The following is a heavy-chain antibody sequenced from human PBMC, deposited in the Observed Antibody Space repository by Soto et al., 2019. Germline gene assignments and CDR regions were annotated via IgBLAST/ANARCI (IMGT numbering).Heavy chain of an antibody. J-gene: IGHJ6*02. CDR2: IYSGGST. CDR1: GFTVSSNY. V-gene: IGHV3-53*01. Sequence: EVQLVESGGGLIQPGGSLRLSCAASGFTVSSNYMSWVRQAPGKGLGWVSVIYSGGSTYYADSVKGRFTISRDNSKNTLYLQMNSLRAEDTAVYYCARDLRTLYGMDVWGQGTTVTVSS. CDR3: ARDLRTLYGMDV.